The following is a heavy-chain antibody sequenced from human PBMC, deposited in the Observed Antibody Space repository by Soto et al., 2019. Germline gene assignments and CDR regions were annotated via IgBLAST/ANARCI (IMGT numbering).Heavy chain of an antibody. J-gene: IGHJ4*02. D-gene: IGHD5-18*01. V-gene: IGHV3-7*05. Sequence: EVQLVESGGGLVQPGGSLKISCSASGFTFSTSWMSWVRQAPGKGLEWVANIKQDGSEEYYVDSVKGRSTVSRDNAKNSLYLQMNSLRVEDTAVYFCARGPRHSDAYWGLGTLVTVSS. CDR1: GFTFSTSW. CDR2: IKQDGSEE. CDR3: ARGPRHSDAY.